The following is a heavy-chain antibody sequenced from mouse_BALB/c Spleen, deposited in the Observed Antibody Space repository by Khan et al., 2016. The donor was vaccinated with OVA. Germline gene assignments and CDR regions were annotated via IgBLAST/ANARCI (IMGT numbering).Heavy chain of an antibody. CDR3: ARPDYYGSSYAMDY. CDR1: GFDFSRYW. CDR2: ITPDSSTI. Sequence: EVKLLESGGGLVQPGGSLKLSCAASGFDFSRYWMSWVRQAPGKGLEWIGEITPDSSTINYTPSLKDKFIISRDNAKNTRYLPMSKVRSEDTALYYCARPDYYGSSYAMDYWGQGTSVTVSS. J-gene: IGHJ4*01. D-gene: IGHD1-1*01. V-gene: IGHV4-1*02.